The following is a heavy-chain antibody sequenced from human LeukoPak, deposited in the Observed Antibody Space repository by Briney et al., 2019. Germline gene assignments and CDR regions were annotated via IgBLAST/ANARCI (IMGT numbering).Heavy chain of an antibody. CDR1: GDSVSSNSAA. CDR2: TYYRSKWYN. CDR3: ARVTGELELPYYYYYMDV. D-gene: IGHD1-7*01. Sequence: SQTLSLTCAISGDSVSSNSAAWNWIRQSPSRGLEWLGRTYYRSKWYNDYAVSVKSRITINPDTSKNQFSLQLNSLTPEDTAVYYCARVTGELELPYYYYYMDVWGKGTTVTVSS. V-gene: IGHV6-1*01. J-gene: IGHJ6*03.